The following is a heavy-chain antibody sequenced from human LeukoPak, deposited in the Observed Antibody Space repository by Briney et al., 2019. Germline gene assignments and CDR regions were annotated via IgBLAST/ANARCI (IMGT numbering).Heavy chain of an antibody. Sequence: SVKVSCKASGGTFSSYAISWVRQAPGQGLEWMGGIIPISGTANYAQKFQGRVTITADESTSTAYMELSSLRSEDTAVYYCARDSYYDSSGYYYLGWFDPWGQGTLVTVSS. CDR2: IIPISGTA. CDR3: ARDSYYDSSGYYYLGWFDP. CDR1: GGTFSSYA. V-gene: IGHV1-69*01. D-gene: IGHD3-22*01. J-gene: IGHJ5*02.